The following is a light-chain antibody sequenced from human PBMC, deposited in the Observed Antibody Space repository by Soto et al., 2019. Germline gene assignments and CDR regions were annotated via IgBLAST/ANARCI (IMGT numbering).Light chain of an antibody. V-gene: IGKV1-27*01. CDR2: AAS. Sequence: DFQMTQSPSSLSASVGDRVTITCRASQDISDHLAWYQQKPGKVPNLLIYAASTLQSGVPSRFSGGGSGPDFTLTISSLQTEDVATYYCQKYNTTPRTFVQGTKVELK. CDR3: QKYNTTPRT. CDR1: QDISDH. J-gene: IGKJ1*01.